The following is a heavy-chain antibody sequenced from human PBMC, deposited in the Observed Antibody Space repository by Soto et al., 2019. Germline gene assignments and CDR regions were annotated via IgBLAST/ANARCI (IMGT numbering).Heavy chain of an antibody. J-gene: IGHJ4*02. V-gene: IGHV3-11*01. CDR2: ISGSGSTT. Sequence: DLEESGGGLVKPGGSLRLSCTASGFTFSDYYMSWIRQASGKGLEWLAYISGSGSTTYYTDSVKGRFAISRDNARTSLYLQINSLRVEDSAVYYCARSSLTYFEFWGQGTLVTVSS. CDR3: ARSSLTYFEF. CDR1: GFTFSDYY.